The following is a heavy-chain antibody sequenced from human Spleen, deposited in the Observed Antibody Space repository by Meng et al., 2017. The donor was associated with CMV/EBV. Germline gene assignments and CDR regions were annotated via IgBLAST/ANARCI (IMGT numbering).Heavy chain of an antibody. CDR1: GLTVSSNY. V-gene: IGHV3-66*02. CDR2: IYSGGST. D-gene: IGHD6-19*01. CDR3: ARAWYSSGWYSAFDI. Sequence: SGLTVSSNYMNWVRQAPEKGLEWVSIIYSGGSTYYADSVKGRFTISRDNSKNTLHLQMNSLRAEDTAVYYCARAWYSSGWYSAFDIWGQGTMVTVSS. J-gene: IGHJ3*02.